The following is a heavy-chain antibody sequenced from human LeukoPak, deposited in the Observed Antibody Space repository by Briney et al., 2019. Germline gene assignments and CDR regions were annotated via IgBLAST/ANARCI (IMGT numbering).Heavy chain of an antibody. V-gene: IGHV1-8*03. J-gene: IGHJ5*02. CDR1: GYTFTSYD. D-gene: IGHD2-2*01. CDR2: MNPNSGNT. Sequence: GVSVKVSCKASGYTFTSYDINWVRQATGQGLEWMGWMNPNSGNTGYAQKFQGRVTITRNTSISTAYVELSSLRSEDTAVYYCARGRPRCSSTSCLNWFDPWGQGTLVTVSS. CDR3: ARGRPRCSSTSCLNWFDP.